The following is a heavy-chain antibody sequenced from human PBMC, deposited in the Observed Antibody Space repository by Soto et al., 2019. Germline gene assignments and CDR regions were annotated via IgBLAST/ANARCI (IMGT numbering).Heavy chain of an antibody. CDR3: VRDSPTVLELFDF. D-gene: IGHD1-7*01. Sequence: GGSLRLSCAASGFTFTSYWMHWVRQAPGKGLVWVSRINFDGSDTNYADSVKGRFTISRDNAKNTLYLQMNSLRAEDTAVYYCVRDSPTVLELFDFWGQGNLVTVSS. V-gene: IGHV3-74*01. CDR1: GFTFTSYW. CDR2: INFDGSDT. J-gene: IGHJ4*02.